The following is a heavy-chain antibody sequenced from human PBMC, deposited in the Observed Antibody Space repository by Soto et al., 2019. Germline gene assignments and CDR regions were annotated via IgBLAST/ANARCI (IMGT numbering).Heavy chain of an antibody. CDR2: ISSGGSTL. V-gene: IGHV3-11*01. CDR1: GFTFSDYY. CDR3: AIDQWELLRSENADVHY. Sequence: QGQLVESEGGLDKPGGSLRLSCAASGFTFSDYYMSWIRQALGKGLAWVAYISSGGSTLYYADFVKGRFTSFRDNAKKSLYLQMNSRRAEDTAVYYCAIDQWELLRSENADVHYWGQGTLGTVSS. D-gene: IGHD1-26*01. J-gene: IGHJ4*02.